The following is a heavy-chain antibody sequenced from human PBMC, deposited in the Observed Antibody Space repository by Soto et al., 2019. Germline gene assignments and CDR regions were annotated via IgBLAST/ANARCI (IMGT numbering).Heavy chain of an antibody. CDR2: INPNSGGT. J-gene: IGHJ4*02. CDR1: SYFFTGYY. V-gene: IGHV1-2*02. D-gene: IGHD2-15*01. CDR3: ARYCSGGSCSRGNDY. Sequence: GASVKASWKTSSYFFTGYYIQWVRQAPGQGLEWMGWINPNSGGTNYAQKFQGRATMTRDTSISTAYMELTRLRSDETAVYYCARYCSGGSCSRGNDYWGQGTLVTVSS.